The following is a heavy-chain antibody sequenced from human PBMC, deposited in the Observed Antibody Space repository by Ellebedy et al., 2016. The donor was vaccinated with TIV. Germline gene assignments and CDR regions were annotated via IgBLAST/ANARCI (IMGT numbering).Heavy chain of an antibody. CDR3: ARGYSGSPPGN. Sequence: GGSLRLSXAASGFTFSSYAMSWVRQAPGKGLEWVSAISGSGGDTYYADSVKGRFTISRDNSKNTLYLQMNSLRVEDTAMYYCARGYSGSPPGNWGQGTLVTVSS. J-gene: IGHJ4*02. CDR1: GFTFSSYA. CDR2: ISGSGGDT. D-gene: IGHD1-26*01. V-gene: IGHV3-23*01.